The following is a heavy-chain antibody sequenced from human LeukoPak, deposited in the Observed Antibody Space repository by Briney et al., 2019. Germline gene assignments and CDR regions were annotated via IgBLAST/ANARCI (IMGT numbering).Heavy chain of an antibody. Sequence: GSLRLSCAASGFTFNSYNMEWVRQAPGKGLEGVSYISGTSSPRYYADSVKGRFTITRDNAKNSLYLQMNSLRAEDTAVYYCARDVYGDYAIDYWGQGTLVTVSS. D-gene: IGHD4-17*01. CDR2: ISGTSSPR. J-gene: IGHJ4*02. CDR3: ARDVYGDYAIDY. CDR1: GFTFNSYN. V-gene: IGHV3-48*04.